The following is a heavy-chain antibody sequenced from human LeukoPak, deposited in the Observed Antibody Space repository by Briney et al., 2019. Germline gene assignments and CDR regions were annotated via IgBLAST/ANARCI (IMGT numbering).Heavy chain of an antibody. J-gene: IGHJ4*02. CDR2: ISAYNGNT. CDR1: GYTFTSYG. D-gene: IGHD6-13*01. V-gene: IGHV1-18*01. Sequence: ASVKVSCKSSGYTFTSYGIRWVRQAPGQGLEWMGWISAYNGNTNYAQKLQGRVTMTTDTSTSTAYMELRSLRSDDTAVYYCARDIAAAEGENYWGQGTLVTVSS. CDR3: ARDIAAAEGENY.